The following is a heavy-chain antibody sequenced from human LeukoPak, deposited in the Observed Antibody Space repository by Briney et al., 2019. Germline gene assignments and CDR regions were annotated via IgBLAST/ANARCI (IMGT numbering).Heavy chain of an antibody. J-gene: IGHJ4*02. CDR3: ARDGVLGRDGYNFDY. V-gene: IGHV3-74*01. CDR1: GFTFSSYW. Sequence: PGGSLRLSCAASGFTFSSYWMHWVRQAPGKGLVWVSRINSDGSSTSYAASVKGRFTISRDNAKNTLYLQMNSLRAEDTAVYYCARDGVLGRDGYNFDYWGQGTLVTVSS. CDR2: INSDGSST. D-gene: IGHD5-24*01.